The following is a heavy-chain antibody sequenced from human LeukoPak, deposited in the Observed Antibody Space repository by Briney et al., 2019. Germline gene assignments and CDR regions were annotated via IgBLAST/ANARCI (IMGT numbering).Heavy chain of an antibody. V-gene: IGHV4-34*01. CDR3: ARGPRITMIVVVINAGLDY. Sequence: SETLSLTCAVYGGSFSGYYWSWIRQPPGKGLEWIGEMNHSGSTNYNPSPKSRVTISVDTSKNQFSLKLSSVTAADTAVYYCARGPRITMIVVVINAGLDYWGQGTLVTVSS. J-gene: IGHJ4*02. D-gene: IGHD3-22*01. CDR2: MNHSGST. CDR1: GGSFSGYY.